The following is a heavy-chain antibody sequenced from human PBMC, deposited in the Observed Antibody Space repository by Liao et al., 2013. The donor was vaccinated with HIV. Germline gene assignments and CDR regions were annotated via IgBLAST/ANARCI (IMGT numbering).Heavy chain of an antibody. V-gene: IGHV4-34*01. D-gene: IGHD6-19*01. Sequence: QVQIQQWGARLLKPSETLSLACDVDGEFFSDHTWSWIRQTPGKGMEWIGEISHSGSTNYNPSLKSRVTISGDISLTLKSVTAADTAVYYCARVRQWLASGGEALDIWGHGTQVTVSS. CDR2: ISHSGST. J-gene: IGHJ3*02. CDR3: ARVRQWLASGGEALDI. CDR1: GEFFSDHT.